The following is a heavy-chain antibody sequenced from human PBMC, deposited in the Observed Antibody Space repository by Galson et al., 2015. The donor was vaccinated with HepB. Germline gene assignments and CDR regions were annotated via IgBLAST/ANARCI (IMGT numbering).Heavy chain of an antibody. Sequence: SLRLSCAASGFTVSSNYMSWVRQAPGKGLEWVSVIYSGGSTYYADSVKGRFTISRDNSKNTLYLQMNSLRAEDTAVYYCASFPRTGAIAIPNYYYYYMDVWGKGTTVTVSS. CDR2: IYSGGST. J-gene: IGHJ6*03. CDR1: GFTVSSNY. V-gene: IGHV3-53*01. CDR3: ASFPRTGAIAIPNYYYYYMDV. D-gene: IGHD2-2*02.